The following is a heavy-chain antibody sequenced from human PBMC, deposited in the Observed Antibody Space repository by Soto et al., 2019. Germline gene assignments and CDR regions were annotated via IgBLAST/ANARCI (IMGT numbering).Heavy chain of an antibody. CDR1: GVTFSGYA. V-gene: IGHV3-23*01. J-gene: IGHJ3*02. Sequence: EVQLLESGGGLVQPGGSLRLSCTASGVTFSGYAMSWVRQALGKGLEWVSAISGTGGNTYYADSVKGRFTISRDNSESTLFLQMHSLRADDTALYYCATRHDYGGNLDAFDIWGQGTTVAVSS. CDR3: ATRHDYGGNLDAFDI. D-gene: IGHD3-16*01. CDR2: ISGTGGNT.